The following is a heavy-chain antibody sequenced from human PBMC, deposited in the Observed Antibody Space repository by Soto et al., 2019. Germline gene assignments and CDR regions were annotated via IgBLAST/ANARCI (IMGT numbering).Heavy chain of an antibody. CDR2: IIPIFGTA. J-gene: IGHJ6*02. CDR3: ASGLDSSGYYLAYYYGMDV. CDR1: GGTFSSYA. Sequence: GASVKVSCKASGGTFSSYAISCVRQAPGQGLEWMGGIIPIFGTANYAQKFQGRVTITADESTSTAYMELSSLRSEDTAVYYCASGLDSSGYYLAYYYGMDVWGQGTTVTVSS. D-gene: IGHD3-22*01. V-gene: IGHV1-69*13.